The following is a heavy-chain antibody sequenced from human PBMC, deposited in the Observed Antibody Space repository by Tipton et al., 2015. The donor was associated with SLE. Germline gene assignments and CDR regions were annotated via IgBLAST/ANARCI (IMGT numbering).Heavy chain of an antibody. CDR3: ARSYSYGVFDS. D-gene: IGHD5-18*01. V-gene: IGHV4-59*07. CDR1: GDYISNYY. J-gene: IGHJ4*02. Sequence: TLSLTCTVSGDYISNYYWSWLRLPPGKGLEWLGYIYYGETTHYNPSLESRVTVSMDTSKNQLSLKLTSMTAADTALYFCARSYSYGVFDSWGQGTLVTVSS. CDR2: IYYGETT.